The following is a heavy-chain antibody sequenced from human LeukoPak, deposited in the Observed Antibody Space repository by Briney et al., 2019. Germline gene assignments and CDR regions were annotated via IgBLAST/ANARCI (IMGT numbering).Heavy chain of an antibody. D-gene: IGHD6-19*01. CDR3: AKDNSGWAKDY. J-gene: IGHJ4*02. CDR2: IPYDGSRE. CDR1: GFTFSSYG. V-gene: IGHV3-30*02. Sequence: PGGSLRLSCAASGFTFSSYGMHWVRQAPGKGLEWVTYIPYDGSREDYADSVKGRSTISRDNSKNTLYLQMNSLRAEDTALYYCAKDNSGWAKDYWGQGTLVTVSS.